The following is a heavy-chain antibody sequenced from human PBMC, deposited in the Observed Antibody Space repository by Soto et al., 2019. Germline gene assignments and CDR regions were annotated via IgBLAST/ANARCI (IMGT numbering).Heavy chain of an antibody. Sequence: SETLSLTCAVYGGSFSGYYWSWIRQPPGKGLEWIGEINHSGSTNYNPSLKSRVTISVDTSKNQFSLKLSSVTAADTAVYYCARDNPLRVAAPHYYYYYYMDVWGKGTTVTVSS. CDR3: ARDNPLRVAAPHYYYYYYMDV. D-gene: IGHD6-6*01. V-gene: IGHV4-34*01. J-gene: IGHJ6*03. CDR1: GGSFSGYY. CDR2: INHSGST.